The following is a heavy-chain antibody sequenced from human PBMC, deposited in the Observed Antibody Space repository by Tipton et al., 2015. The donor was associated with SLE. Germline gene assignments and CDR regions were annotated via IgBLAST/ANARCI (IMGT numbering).Heavy chain of an antibody. D-gene: IGHD6-13*01. J-gene: IGHJ5*02. V-gene: IGHV4-31*03. CDR1: GGSISSGGYY. Sequence: TLSLTCTVSGGSISSGGYYWSWIRQHPGKGLEWIGYIYYSGSTYYNPSLKSRITISVDTSKNQFSLKLTSVTAADTAVYYCARAFGNSWQWWFDPWGQGTLVTVSS. CDR2: IYYSGST. CDR3: ARAFGNSWQWWFDP.